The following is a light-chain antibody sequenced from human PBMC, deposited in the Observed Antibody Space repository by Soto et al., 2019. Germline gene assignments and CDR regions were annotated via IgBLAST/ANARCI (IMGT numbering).Light chain of an antibody. V-gene: IGKV1-17*01. J-gene: IGKJ3*01. CDR1: QGIKDD. CDR3: QHLNSYPLA. CDR2: AVS. Sequence: DLQMTQSPSSLSASVGDGVTIXXRASQGIKDDLAWYQQKPGKAPKGXIHAVSSLQSEVPSRFSGSGSGTEFTLTISSLQPEDFATYYCQHLNSYPLAFGPGTKVDIK.